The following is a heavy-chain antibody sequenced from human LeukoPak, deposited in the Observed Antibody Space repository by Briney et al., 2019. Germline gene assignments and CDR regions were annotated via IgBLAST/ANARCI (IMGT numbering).Heavy chain of an antibody. CDR2: ISGSGGST. D-gene: IGHD3-22*01. V-gene: IGHV3-23*01. CDR1: GFTFSSYG. Sequence: GGSLRLSCAASGFTFSSYGMSWVRQAPGKGLEWVSAISGSGGSTYYADSVKGRFTISRDNAKNSLYLQMNSLRAEDTALYYCAKDIKSYYDSSGQDYWGQGTLVTVSS. J-gene: IGHJ4*02. CDR3: AKDIKSYYDSSGQDY.